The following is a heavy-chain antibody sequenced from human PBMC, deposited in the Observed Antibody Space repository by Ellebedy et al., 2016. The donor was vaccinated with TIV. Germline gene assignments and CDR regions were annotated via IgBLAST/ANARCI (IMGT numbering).Heavy chain of an antibody. J-gene: IGHJ5*02. CDR1: GGSISSNY. CDR3: ARDPALPRGRFDP. Sequence: MPSETLSLTCSVSGGSISSNYWSWIRQPAGKGLELIGRISASGSTNYNPSLKSRVRMSIDTSKNQFSLNLSSVTAADTAVYYCARDPALPRGRFDPWGQGTLVTVSS. V-gene: IGHV4-4*07. CDR2: ISASGST.